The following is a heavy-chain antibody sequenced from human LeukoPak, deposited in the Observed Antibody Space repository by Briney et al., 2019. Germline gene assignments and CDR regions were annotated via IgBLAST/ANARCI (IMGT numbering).Heavy chain of an antibody. Sequence: PGGSLRLSCEASGFTFSTYNMNWVRQAPGKRLEWVSSITSSSSYAFYADSVKGRFTISRDNAKNSLYLQMNSLRAEDTAVYYCAKDINYDSSGYYYYYYMDVWGKGTTVTVSS. CDR2: ITSSSSYA. J-gene: IGHJ6*03. CDR3: AKDINYDSSGYYYYYYMDV. D-gene: IGHD3-22*01. CDR1: GFTFSTYN. V-gene: IGHV3-21*01.